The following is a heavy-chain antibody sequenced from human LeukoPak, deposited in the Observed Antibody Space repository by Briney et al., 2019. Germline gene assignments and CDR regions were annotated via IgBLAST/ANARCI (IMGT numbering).Heavy chain of an antibody. Sequence: RASETLSLTCAVSGGSISSGDYSWSWIRQPPGKGLEWIGYIFQSGSTNYNPSLKSRVTISVDTSKNQFSLKLSSVTAADTAVYYCASPHNAGAFDIWGQGTMVTVSS. D-gene: IGHD1-14*01. CDR2: IFQSGST. V-gene: IGHV4-30-2*01. CDR1: GGSISSGDYS. J-gene: IGHJ3*02. CDR3: ASPHNAGAFDI.